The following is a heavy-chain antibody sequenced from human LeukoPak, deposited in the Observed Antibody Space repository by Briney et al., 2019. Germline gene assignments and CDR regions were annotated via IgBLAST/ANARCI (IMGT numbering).Heavy chain of an antibody. CDR1: GFTFSSYW. CDR3: ARDPPYGGNSEEADY. Sequence: GGSLRLSCAASGFTFSSYWMHWVRQAPGKGLVWVSRINSDGSSTSYADSVKGRFTISRDNAKNTLYLQMNSLRAEDTAVYYCARDPPYGGNSEEADYWGQGTLATVSS. V-gene: IGHV3-74*01. D-gene: IGHD4-23*01. J-gene: IGHJ4*02. CDR2: INSDGSST.